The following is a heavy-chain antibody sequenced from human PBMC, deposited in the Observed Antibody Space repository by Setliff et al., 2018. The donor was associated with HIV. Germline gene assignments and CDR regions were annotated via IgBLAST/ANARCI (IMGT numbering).Heavy chain of an antibody. V-gene: IGHV4-59*01. J-gene: IGHJ5*01. CDR2: VDYFGST. D-gene: IGHD6-13*01. Sequence: SETLSLTCTVSGGSINTYYWTWIRQPPEKGLEWIGNVDYFGSTNYSPSLKSRVTVSVDTSKNQFSLNLRSVTAADTAVYYCARGPGSSWFGSWGQGTLVTVSS. CDR3: ARGPGSSWFGS. CDR1: GGSINTYY.